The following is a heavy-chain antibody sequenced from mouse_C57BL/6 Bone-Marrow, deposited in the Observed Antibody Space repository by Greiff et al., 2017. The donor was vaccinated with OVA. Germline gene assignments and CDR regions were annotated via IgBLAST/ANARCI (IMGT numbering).Heavy chain of an antibody. V-gene: IGHV1-9*01. CDR3: ARGGVLYYYGSSPFAY. J-gene: IGHJ3*01. CDR2: ILPGSGSP. D-gene: IGHD1-1*01. Sequence: QVQLKQSGAELMKPGASVKLSCKATGYTFTGYWLEWVKQRPGHGLEWIGEILPGSGSPNYNEKFKGKATFTADTSSNTAYMQLSSLTTEDSAIYYCARGGVLYYYGSSPFAYWGQGTLVTVSA. CDR1: GYTFTGYW.